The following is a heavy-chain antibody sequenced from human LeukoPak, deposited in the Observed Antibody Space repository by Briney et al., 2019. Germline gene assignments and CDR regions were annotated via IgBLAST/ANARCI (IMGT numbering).Heavy chain of an antibody. CDR1: GYSISSGYY. CDR2: IYHTGTT. D-gene: IGHD6-19*01. J-gene: IGHJ4*02. CDR3: ARDRGSSGWFDFDY. Sequence: SETLSLTCAVSGYSISSGYYWGWIRQPPGRGLEWIGSIYHTGTTHYNPSLKSRVTISEDTSRNQFSLKLSSVTAADTAVYYCARDRGSSGWFDFDYRGQGTLVTVSS. V-gene: IGHV4-38-2*02.